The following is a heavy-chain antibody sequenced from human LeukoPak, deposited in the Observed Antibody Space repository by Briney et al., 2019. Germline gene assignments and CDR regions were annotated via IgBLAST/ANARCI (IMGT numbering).Heavy chain of an antibody. CDR3: TTPPVPYGDYVLDY. CDR1: GFTFSSYE. Sequence: GGSLRLSYAASGFTFSSYEMNWVRRAPGKGLEWVSYISSSGSTIYYADSVKGRFTISRDNAKNSLYLQMNSLRAEDTAVYYCTTPPVPYGDYVLDYWGQGTLVTVSS. J-gene: IGHJ4*02. V-gene: IGHV3-48*03. D-gene: IGHD4-17*01. CDR2: ISSSGSTI.